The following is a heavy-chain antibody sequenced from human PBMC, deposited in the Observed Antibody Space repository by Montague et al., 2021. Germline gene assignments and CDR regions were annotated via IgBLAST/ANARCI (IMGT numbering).Heavy chain of an antibody. V-gene: IGHV3-74*01. D-gene: IGHD6-13*01. CDR2: ITLDGSST. CDR3: ARNLASAAPGAFDI. CDR1: GFSFSSYW. Sequence: SLRLSCAASGFSFSSYWMHWVRQAPGKGLLWVSRITLDGSSTTFADSVKGRFTTSRDNVKATLYLQMNSLRVEDTAVYYCARNLASAAPGAFDIWGQGTMVTVSS. J-gene: IGHJ3*02.